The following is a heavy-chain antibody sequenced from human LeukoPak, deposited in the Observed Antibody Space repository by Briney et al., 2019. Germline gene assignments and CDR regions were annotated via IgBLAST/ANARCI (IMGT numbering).Heavy chain of an antibody. CDR3: ARVAPTVTTGYFDL. V-gene: IGHV4-59*01. CDR2: IYYSGST. Sequence: NPSETLSLTCTVSGGSISSYYWSWIRQPPGKGLEWIGYIYYSGSTNYNPSLKSRVTISVDTSKNQFSLKLSSVTAADTAVYYCARVAPTVTTGYFDLWGRGTLVTVSS. CDR1: GGSISSYY. J-gene: IGHJ2*01. D-gene: IGHD4-17*01.